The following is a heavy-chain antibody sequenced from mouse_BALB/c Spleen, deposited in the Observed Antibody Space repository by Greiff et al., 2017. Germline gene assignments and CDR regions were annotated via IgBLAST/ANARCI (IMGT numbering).Heavy chain of an antibody. J-gene: IGHJ2*01. D-gene: IGHD4-1*01. CDR1: GYSITSDYA. V-gene: IGHV3-2*02. Sequence: DVQLQESGPGLVKPSQSLSLTCTVTGYSITSDYAWNWIRQFPGNKLEWMGYISYSGSTSYNPSLKSRISITRDTSKNQFFLQLNSVTTEDTATYYCARLGRGYWGQGTTLTVSS. CDR3: ARLGRGY. CDR2: ISYSGST.